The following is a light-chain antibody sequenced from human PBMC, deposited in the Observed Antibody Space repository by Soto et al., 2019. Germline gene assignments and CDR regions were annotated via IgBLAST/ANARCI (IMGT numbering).Light chain of an antibody. CDR3: QQSYSTPQIT. J-gene: IGKJ3*01. CDR1: QDIGTF. Sequence: DFQMTHSPSSLSASVGDTVTITCRASQDIGTFLNWYQQKPGKAPKLLIYAASDLLSGVSSRFSGSGSGTDFTLTISSLQPEDFATYYCQQSYSTPQITFGPGTKVDMK. CDR2: AAS. V-gene: IGKV1-39*01.